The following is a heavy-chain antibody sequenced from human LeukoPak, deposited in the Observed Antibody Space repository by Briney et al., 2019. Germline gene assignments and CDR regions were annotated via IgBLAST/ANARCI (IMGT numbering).Heavy chain of an antibody. D-gene: IGHD6-19*01. CDR2: IYYSGST. J-gene: IGHJ6*03. V-gene: IGHV4-59*01. CDR3: ARGCAMADHDYYYYMDV. Sequence: PSETLSLTCTVSGGSITTNYWSWIRQPPGKGLEWIGYIYYSGSTNYNPSLKSRVTISVDTSQNQYSLKLSSVNAADTDVYYCARGCAMADHDYYYYMDVWGKGTTVTVSS. CDR1: GGSITTNY.